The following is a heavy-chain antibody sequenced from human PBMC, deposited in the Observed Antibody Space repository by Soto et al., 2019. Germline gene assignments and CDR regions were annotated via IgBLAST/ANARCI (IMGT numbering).Heavy chain of an antibody. CDR2: MNPASGNT. D-gene: IGHD3-3*02. CDR1: GDTFNTND. V-gene: IGHV1-8*01. Sequence: QVQLVQSGAEVKKPGDSVKVSCKASGDTFNTNDFNWVRQATGQGLEWMGWMNPASGNTGFAQKFQGRVSLTMDTSTSIAYMELSRLTSEDTAMYYCTRGISDSWGQGTLVTVSS. CDR3: TRGISDS. J-gene: IGHJ4*02.